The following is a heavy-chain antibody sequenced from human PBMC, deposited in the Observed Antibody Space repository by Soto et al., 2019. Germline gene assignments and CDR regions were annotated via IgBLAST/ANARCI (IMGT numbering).Heavy chain of an antibody. D-gene: IGHD2-2*01. CDR1: GFTFSSYA. CDR2: ISGSGGST. Sequence: EVQLLESGGGLVQPGGSLRLSCAASGFTFSSYAMSWVRQAPGKGLEWVSVISGSGGSTYYADSVKGRFTISRDNSKNTLYLQMNSLRAEDTAVYYCAKEGCSSTSCYDGYYYYGMDVWGQGTTVTVSS. V-gene: IGHV3-23*01. J-gene: IGHJ6*02. CDR3: AKEGCSSTSCYDGYYYYGMDV.